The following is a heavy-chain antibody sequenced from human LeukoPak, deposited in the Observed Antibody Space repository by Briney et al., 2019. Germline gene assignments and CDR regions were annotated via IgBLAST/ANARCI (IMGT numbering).Heavy chain of an antibody. Sequence: SETLSLTCGVYGGSFSGYYWSWIRQPPGKGLEWIGEINHSGSTNYNPSLKSRVTISVDTSKNQFSLKLSSVTAADTAVYYCARQYYYDTSGFYYFDYWGQGTLVTVSS. V-gene: IGHV4-34*01. J-gene: IGHJ4*02. CDR2: INHSGST. D-gene: IGHD3-22*01. CDR1: GGSFSGYY. CDR3: ARQYYYDTSGFYYFDY.